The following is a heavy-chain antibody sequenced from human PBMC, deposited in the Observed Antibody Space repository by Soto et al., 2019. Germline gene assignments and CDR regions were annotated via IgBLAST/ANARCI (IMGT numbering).Heavy chain of an antibody. D-gene: IGHD6-19*01. V-gene: IGHV4-4*02. Sequence: SETLSLTCAVSGDSVTSNVWWSWVRQSPGKGLEWIGEAYHNGLTDYNPSLKSRVTMSVDTSKNEFSLKLTSLTAADTAIYYCVRDAAVPGESDRLDSWGQGILVTV. CDR1: GDSVTSNVW. J-gene: IGHJ4*02. CDR2: AYHNGLT. CDR3: VRDAAVPGESDRLDS.